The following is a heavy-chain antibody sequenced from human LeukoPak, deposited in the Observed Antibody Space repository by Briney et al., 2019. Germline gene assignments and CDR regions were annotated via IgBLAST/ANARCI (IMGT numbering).Heavy chain of an antibody. D-gene: IGHD3-16*02. CDR3: ARTYDYIWGSFRSHSFDS. J-gene: IGHJ4*02. CDR1: GGSISSNNYY. CDR2: LYYSGSA. V-gene: IGHV4-39*01. Sequence: PSETLSPTCTVSGGSISSNNYYWGWIRQPPGKGLEWIGSLYYSGSAYYNPSLKSRVTISVDASKNQFSLKLSSVTAADTGVYYCARTYDYIWGSFRSHSFDSWGQGTLVTVSS.